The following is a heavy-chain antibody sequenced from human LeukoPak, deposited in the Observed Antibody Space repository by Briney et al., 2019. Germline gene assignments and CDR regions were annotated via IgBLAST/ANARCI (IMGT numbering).Heavy chain of an antibody. J-gene: IGHJ4*02. Sequence: GGSLGLSCAASGFIFSSYAMHWVRQAPGKGLEWVSAMSGSGADTYYADSVKGRFTISRDNPKNTLYLQMNSLRAEDTAVYYCAKGGIYSYYDYWGQGTLVTVSS. CDR3: AKGGIYSYYDY. V-gene: IGHV3-23*01. D-gene: IGHD4-11*01. CDR2: MSGSGADT. CDR1: GFIFSSYA.